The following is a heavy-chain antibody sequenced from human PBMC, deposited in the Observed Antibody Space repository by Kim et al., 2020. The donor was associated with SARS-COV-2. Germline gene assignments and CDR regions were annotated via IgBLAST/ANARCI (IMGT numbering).Heavy chain of an antibody. V-gene: IGHV3-30*01. J-gene: IGHJ4*02. Sequence: SVKGRLTIPRDNSKTALYLQMNSLRAEDTAVYYCAREDIVGATRWKNFDYWGQGTLVTVSS. CDR3: AREDIVGATRWKNFDY. D-gene: IGHD1-26*01.